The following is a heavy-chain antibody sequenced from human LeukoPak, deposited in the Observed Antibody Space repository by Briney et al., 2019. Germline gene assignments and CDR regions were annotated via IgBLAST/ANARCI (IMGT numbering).Heavy chain of an antibody. V-gene: IGHV3-21*01. CDR1: GFTFTNYN. D-gene: IGHD3-3*01. CDR3: TIGSDYDFWSMDY. CDR2: ISSSSAYI. Sequence: GGSLRLSCAASGFTFTNYNINWVRQAPGKGLEWVSSISSSSAYIYYADSVKGRFTISRDNAKNSLYLQMNSLRAEGTAVYYCTIGSDYDFWSMDYWGQGTLVTVSS. J-gene: IGHJ4*02.